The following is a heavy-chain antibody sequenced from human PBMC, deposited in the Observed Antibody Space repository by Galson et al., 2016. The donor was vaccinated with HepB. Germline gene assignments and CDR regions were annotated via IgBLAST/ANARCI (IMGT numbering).Heavy chain of an antibody. D-gene: IGHD6-6*01. Sequence: SLRLSCAASGFTFSSYHMNWVRQAPGRGLEWLSDITSSGSTIAYADSVKGRFTISRDNAKKSLYLQMNSLRDEDTAVYFCASGGYSSSSRARSIDYWGPGTLVTVSS. CDR2: ITSSGSTI. CDR3: ASGGYSSSSRARSIDY. CDR1: GFTFSSYH. V-gene: IGHV3-48*02. J-gene: IGHJ4*02.